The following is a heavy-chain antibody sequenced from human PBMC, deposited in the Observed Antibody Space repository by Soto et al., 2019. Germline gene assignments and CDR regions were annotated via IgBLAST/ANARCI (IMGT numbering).Heavy chain of an antibody. D-gene: IGHD6-19*01. CDR1: GFTFSSFA. J-gene: IGHJ4*02. CDR3: ARVEQWLYIAKY. V-gene: IGHV3-30*04. CDR2: ISDDGSNK. Sequence: QVQLVESGGGVVQPGRSLRLSCAPSGFTFSSFAMHWVRQAPGKGLEWVATISDDGSNKYYADSVKGRFTISRDNSKNTLFLQMNSLRGEDTAVYSCARVEQWLYIAKYWGQGTLVTVSS.